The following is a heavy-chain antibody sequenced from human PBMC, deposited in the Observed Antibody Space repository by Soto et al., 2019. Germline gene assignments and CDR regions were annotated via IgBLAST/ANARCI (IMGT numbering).Heavy chain of an antibody. V-gene: IGHV4-59*01. CDR1: GGSMSSNY. CDR2: VYYGGT. Sequence: SETLSLTCTVSGGSMSSNYWSWIRQSPGKGLEWIGFVYYGGTNYNPSFESRVTMSVDTPKNQFSLELNSVTAADTAVYYCVSYRGAFYFDHWGQGALVTVSS. CDR3: VSYRGAFYFDH. J-gene: IGHJ4*02. D-gene: IGHD4-4*01.